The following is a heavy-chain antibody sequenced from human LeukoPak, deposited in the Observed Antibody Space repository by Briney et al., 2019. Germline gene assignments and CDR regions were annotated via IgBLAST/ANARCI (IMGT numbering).Heavy chain of an antibody. CDR1: GGSISSYY. J-gene: IGHJ5*02. V-gene: IGHV4-59*01. Sequence: SETLSLTCTVSGGSISSYYWSWIRQPPGKGLEWIGYIYYSGSTNYNPSLKSRVTISVDTSKNQFSLKLSSVTAADTAVYYCAREHYDYDILTGYLYNWFDPWGQGTLVTVSS. CDR3: AREHYDYDILTGYLYNWFDP. CDR2: IYYSGST. D-gene: IGHD3-9*01.